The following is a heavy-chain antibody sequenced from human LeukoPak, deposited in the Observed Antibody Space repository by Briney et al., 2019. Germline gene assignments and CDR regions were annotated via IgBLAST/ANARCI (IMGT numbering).Heavy chain of an antibody. CDR3: ATSPMWFGELFGSYYMDV. D-gene: IGHD3-10*01. V-gene: IGHV4-34*01. CDR1: GGSFSGYY. J-gene: IGHJ6*03. CDR2: INPSGST. Sequence: SETLSLTCAVHGGSFSGYYWSWIRQPPGKGLEWIGKINPSGSTNYNPSLKSRVTISVDTSKNQSSLKVSSVTAADTAVYYCATSPMWFGELFGSYYMDVWGKGTTVTISS.